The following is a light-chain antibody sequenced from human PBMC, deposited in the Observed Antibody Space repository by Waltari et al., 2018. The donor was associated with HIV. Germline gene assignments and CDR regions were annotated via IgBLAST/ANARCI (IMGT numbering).Light chain of an antibody. CDR1: SSDCGGYNY. V-gene: IGLV2-11*01. CDR2: EVN. Sequence: QYALTQARSVSGSPGQSVTISCSGASSDCGGYNYVSWYKQHPGKAPKVMMYEVNKRPSGVPDRFSGSKSGNTASLTISGLQAEDEADYYCSSYAGSNDFVVFGGGTKLTVL. CDR3: SSYAGSNDFVV. J-gene: IGLJ2*01.